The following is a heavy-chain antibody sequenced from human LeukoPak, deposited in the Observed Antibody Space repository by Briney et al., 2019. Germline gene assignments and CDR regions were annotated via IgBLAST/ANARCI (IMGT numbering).Heavy chain of an antibody. J-gene: IGHJ6*02. CDR3: AKEVAVAGDYYYYYGMDV. Sequence: GGSLRLSCAASGFTFSSYAISWVRQAPGKGLEWVSAISGSGGSTYYADSVKGRFTISRDNSKNTLYLQMNSLRAEDTAVYYCAKEVAVAGDYYYYYGMDVWGQGTTVTVSS. V-gene: IGHV3-23*01. CDR1: GFTFSSYA. D-gene: IGHD6-19*01. CDR2: ISGSGGST.